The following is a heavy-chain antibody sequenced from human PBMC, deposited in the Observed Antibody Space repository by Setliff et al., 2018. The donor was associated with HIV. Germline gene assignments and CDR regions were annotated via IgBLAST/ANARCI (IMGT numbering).Heavy chain of an antibody. CDR3: AKDRGNYSDYVGWLDL. D-gene: IGHD4-17*01. Sequence: GGSLRLSCAASGFTFSGYAMSWVRQAPGKGLEWVSAIGGTGGNTYYADSVKGRFTISRDNPKSTVYLQMNSLRAEDTAVYYCAKDRGNYSDYVGWLDLWGQGTLVTVSS. V-gene: IGHV3-23*01. CDR1: GFTFSGYA. J-gene: IGHJ5*02. CDR2: IGGTGGNT.